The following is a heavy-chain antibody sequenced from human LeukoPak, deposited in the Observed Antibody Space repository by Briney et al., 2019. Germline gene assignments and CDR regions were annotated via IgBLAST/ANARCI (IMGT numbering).Heavy chain of an antibody. CDR1: GFTFSSYA. J-gene: IGHJ4*02. Sequence: GGSLRLSCAASGFTFSSYAMSWVRQAPGMGLEWVSAISGSGGSTYYADSVKGRFTISRDNSKNTLYLQINSLRAEDTAVYYCAKAGSRAAAGLGLDYWGQGTLVTVSS. CDR3: AKAGSRAAAGLGLDY. V-gene: IGHV3-23*01. CDR2: ISGSGGST. D-gene: IGHD6-13*01.